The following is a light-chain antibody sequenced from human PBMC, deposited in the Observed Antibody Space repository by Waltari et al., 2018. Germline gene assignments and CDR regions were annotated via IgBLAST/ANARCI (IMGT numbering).Light chain of an antibody. CDR2: GAS. CDR3: LQRSNWPWT. J-gene: IGKJ1*01. CDR1: QSVSSS. Sequence: EIVMTQSPATLSLSPGERATLSSRASQSVSSSLAWYQQKPGQAPRLLIYGASSRATGIPDRFSGSGSGTDFTLTISSLEPEDVGVYYCLQRSNWPWTFGQGTKVEIK. V-gene: IGKV3D-15*01.